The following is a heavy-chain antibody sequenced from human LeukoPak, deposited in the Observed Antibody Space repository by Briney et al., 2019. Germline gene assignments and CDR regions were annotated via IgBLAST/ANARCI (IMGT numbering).Heavy chain of an antibody. D-gene: IGHD1-1*01. J-gene: IGHJ6*02. CDR1: GFTLSSYA. Sequence: GGSLRLSCVASGFTLSSYAMHWVRQAPGKGLEYVSGISSNGGSTYYANSVKDRFNISRDNSKNTLYLQMGSLRAEDTAVYHCARADRNDASLGMDVWGQGTTVTVSS. CDR2: ISSNGGST. V-gene: IGHV3-64*01. CDR3: ARADRNDASLGMDV.